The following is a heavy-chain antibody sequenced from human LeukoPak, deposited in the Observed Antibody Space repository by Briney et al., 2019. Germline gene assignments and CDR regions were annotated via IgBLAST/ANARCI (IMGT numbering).Heavy chain of an antibody. V-gene: IGHV4-34*01. J-gene: IGHJ4*02. CDR1: GGSFGDYY. CDR2: INRGGST. CDR3: ARGRTSRYGSGSYYWDY. Sequence: SETLPLTCAVYGGSFGDYYWSWIRQPPGKGPEWIGEINRGGSTNYNPSLESRVTMSLDTSKNQFSLKLSSVTAADTAVYYCARGRTSRYGSGSYYWDYWGQGTLVTVSS. D-gene: IGHD3-10*01.